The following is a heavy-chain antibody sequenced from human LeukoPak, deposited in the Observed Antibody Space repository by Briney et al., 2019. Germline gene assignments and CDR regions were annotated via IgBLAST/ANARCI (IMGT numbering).Heavy chain of an antibody. D-gene: IGHD5-18*01. CDR1: GDSISSHY. V-gene: IGHV4-59*11. CDR2: IYYSGST. J-gene: IGHJ2*01. Sequence: SETLSLTCTVSGDSISSHYWSWIRQPPGKGLEWIGYIYYSGSTNYSPSLKSRVTISVDTSKSQFSLKLSSVTAADTAVYYCARFRDTAMVYWYFDLWGRGTLVTVSS. CDR3: ARFRDTAMVYWYFDL.